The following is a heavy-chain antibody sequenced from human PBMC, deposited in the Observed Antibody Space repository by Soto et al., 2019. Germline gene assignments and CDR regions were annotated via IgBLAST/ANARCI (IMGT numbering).Heavy chain of an antibody. CDR1: GFTFTTYW. J-gene: IGHJ5*02. Sequence: GGSLRLSCVASGFTFTTYWMSWVRQAPGKGLQWVANIRQDGGAQYYVDSVKGRFTISRDNAKNSVYLQMDSLRVEDTAVYYCVRGGHGSGSYLGSSWGQGILVTVS. CDR2: IRQDGGAQ. V-gene: IGHV3-7*03. CDR3: VRGGHGSGSYLGSS. D-gene: IGHD3-10*01.